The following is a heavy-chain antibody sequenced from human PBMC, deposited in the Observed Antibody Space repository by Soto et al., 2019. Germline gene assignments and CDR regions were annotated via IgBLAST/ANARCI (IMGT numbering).Heavy chain of an antibody. CDR2: IYFSGST. Sequence: PSETLSLTCAVSGGSIRSYYWNWFRQPPGKGLEWIGYIYFSGSTKYNPSLKSRVTISVDTSKSQFSLKLNSVTAADTAVYYCASSGNAFDYWGQGTLVTVS. J-gene: IGHJ4*02. D-gene: IGHD5-12*01. CDR3: ASSGNAFDY. CDR1: GGSIRSYY. V-gene: IGHV4-59*01.